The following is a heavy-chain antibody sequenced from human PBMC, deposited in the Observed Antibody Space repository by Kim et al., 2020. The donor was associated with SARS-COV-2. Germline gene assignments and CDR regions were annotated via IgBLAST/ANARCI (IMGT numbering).Heavy chain of an antibody. CDR3: AREPWSSLGCYIYYY. CDR1: GFTFSCCA. CDR2: ISYDGSNK. V-gene: IGHV3-30-3*01. D-gene: IGHD1-26*01. J-gene: IGHJ6*01. Sequence: GGSLRLSCAPSGFTFSCCAMHWVRQAPGKGLEWVAVISYDGSNKYYADSVKGRFTISRDNSKNTLYLQMNSLRAEDTAVYYCAREPWSSLGCYIYYY.